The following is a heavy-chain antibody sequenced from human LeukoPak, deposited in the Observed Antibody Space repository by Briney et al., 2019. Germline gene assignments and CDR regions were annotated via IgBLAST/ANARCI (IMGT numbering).Heavy chain of an antibody. Sequence: SETLSLTCAVYGGSFSGYYWSWIRQPPGKGLEWIGEINHSGSTNYNPSLKSRVTISVDTSKNQFPLKLSSVTAADTAVYYCARRRSYGSGRSWFDPWGQGTLVTVSS. V-gene: IGHV4-34*01. D-gene: IGHD3-10*01. J-gene: IGHJ5*02. CDR3: ARRRSYGSGRSWFDP. CDR2: INHSGST. CDR1: GGSFSGYY.